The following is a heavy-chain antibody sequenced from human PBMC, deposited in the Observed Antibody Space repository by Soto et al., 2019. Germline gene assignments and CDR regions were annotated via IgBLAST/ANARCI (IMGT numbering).Heavy chain of an antibody. CDR3: ARAMTTVTPDAFDI. CDR2: ISSSSSYI. Sequence: GGSLRLSCAASGFTFSSYSMNWVRQAPGKGLEWVSSISSSSSYIYYADSVKGRFTISRDNAKNSLYLQMNSLRAEDTAVYYCARAMTTVTPDAFDIWGQGTMVTVSS. J-gene: IGHJ3*02. V-gene: IGHV3-21*01. D-gene: IGHD4-17*01. CDR1: GFTFSSYS.